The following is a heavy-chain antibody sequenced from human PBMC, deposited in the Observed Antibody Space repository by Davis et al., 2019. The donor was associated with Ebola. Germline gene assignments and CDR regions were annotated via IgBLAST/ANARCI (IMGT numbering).Heavy chain of an antibody. CDR3: ARYRTSSSPDY. Sequence: LRLSCAVSGGSISSGGYSWSWIRQPPGKGLEWIGYIYHSGSTYYNPSLKSRVTISVDTSKNQFSLKLSSVTAADTAVYYCARYRTSSSPDYWGQGTLVIVSS. J-gene: IGHJ4*02. D-gene: IGHD6-6*01. V-gene: IGHV4-30-2*01. CDR2: IYHSGST. CDR1: GGSISSGGYS.